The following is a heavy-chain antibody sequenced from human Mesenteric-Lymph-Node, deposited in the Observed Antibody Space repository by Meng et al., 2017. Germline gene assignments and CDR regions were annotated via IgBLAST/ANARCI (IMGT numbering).Heavy chain of an antibody. Sequence: GSLRLSCTVSGGSINSNYWNRIRQAPGKGLEWIGYIYYSGITSYNPSLRSRVTISVDTSKIQFSLKLSSVTAADTAVYYCATGGRFSSGDYWGHGTRVTVSS. CDR2: IYYSGIT. CDR3: ATGGRFSSGDY. CDR1: GGSINSNY. D-gene: IGHD3-22*01. V-gene: IGHV4-59*01. J-gene: IGHJ4*01.